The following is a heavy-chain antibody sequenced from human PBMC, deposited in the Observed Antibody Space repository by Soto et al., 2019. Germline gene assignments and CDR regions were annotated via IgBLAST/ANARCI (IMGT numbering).Heavy chain of an antibody. CDR1: GYTFTSYG. D-gene: IGHD3-3*01. J-gene: IGHJ5*02. Sequence: ASVKVSCKASGYTFTSYGISWVRQAPGQGLEWMGWISAYNGNTNYAQKLQGRVTMTTDTSTSTAYMELRSLRSDDTAVYYCARDRDGAVIPPGWFDPWGQGTLVTVSS. CDR3: ARDRDGAVIPPGWFDP. CDR2: ISAYNGNT. V-gene: IGHV1-18*01.